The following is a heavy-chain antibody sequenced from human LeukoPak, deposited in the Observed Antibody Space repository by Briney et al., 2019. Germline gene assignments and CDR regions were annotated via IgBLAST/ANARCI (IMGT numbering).Heavy chain of an antibody. CDR1: GFTFDDYG. CDR3: ARVQGYYYDSSGYRLMGYAFDI. J-gene: IGHJ3*02. Sequence: PGGSLRLSCAASGFTFDDYGMSWVRQAPGKGLEWVSGINWNGGSTGYADSVKGRFTISRDNAKNTLYLQMNSLRAEDTAVYYCARVQGYYYDSSGYRLMGYAFDIWGQGTMVTVSS. CDR2: INWNGGST. V-gene: IGHV3-20*04. D-gene: IGHD3-22*01.